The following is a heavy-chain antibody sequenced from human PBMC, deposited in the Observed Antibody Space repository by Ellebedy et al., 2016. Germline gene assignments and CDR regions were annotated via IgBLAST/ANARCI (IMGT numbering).Heavy chain of an antibody. D-gene: IGHD3-10*01. V-gene: IGHV3-33*01. CDR3: AREEVQGSGTYFDS. J-gene: IGHJ4*02. CDR2: IWSDGTKK. CDR1: GFVFSDYG. Sequence: GESLKISCAASGFVFSDYGMHWVRQAPGQGLEWLAVIWSDGTKKDYADSAKGRFTISRDNSNNTLYLQMNSLRVEDTAVYFCAREEVQGSGTYFDSWGQGTLVTVSS.